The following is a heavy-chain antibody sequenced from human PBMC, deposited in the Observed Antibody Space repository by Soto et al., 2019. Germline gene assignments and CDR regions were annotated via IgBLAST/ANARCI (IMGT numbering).Heavy chain of an antibody. Sequence: PSETLSVTCTVSVGSISSYYWSWIRQPPGKGLEWIGYIYYTGSTTKYNPSLKSRVTISVDTSKNQFSLKLSSVTAADTAVYYCARVADGWEAYYFDYWGQGTLVTVSS. CDR2: IYYTGSTT. V-gene: IGHV4-59*01. CDR1: VGSISSYY. D-gene: IGHD1-26*01. CDR3: ARVADGWEAYYFDY. J-gene: IGHJ4*02.